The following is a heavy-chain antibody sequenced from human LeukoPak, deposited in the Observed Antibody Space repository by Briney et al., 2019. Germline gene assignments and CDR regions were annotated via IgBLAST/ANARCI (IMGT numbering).Heavy chain of an antibody. CDR1: GFTFSGSA. Sequence: GGSLRLSCAASGFTFSGSAMHWVRQASGKGLEWVGRIRSKANSYATAYAASVKGRFTISRDDSKNTAYLQMNSLKTGDTAVYYYTRPGGGSDLDVWGKGTTVTVSS. J-gene: IGHJ6*04. D-gene: IGHD5-12*01. CDR3: TRPGGGSDLDV. V-gene: IGHV3-73*01. CDR2: IRSKANSYAT.